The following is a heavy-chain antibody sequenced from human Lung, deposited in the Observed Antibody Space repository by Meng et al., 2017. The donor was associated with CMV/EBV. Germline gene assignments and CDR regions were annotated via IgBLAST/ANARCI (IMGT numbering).Heavy chain of an antibody. CDR3: ARSITIFQIDY. Sequence: ASVKVSCKGSDYNFASYGITWVRQAPGQGLEWMGWINTYNGNTKYAQKFQDRVIMTTDRSTRTAYMELRSLRSDDTAVYYCARSITIFQIDYWGQGTLVTVYS. CDR2: INTYNGNT. D-gene: IGHD3-9*01. CDR1: DYNFASYG. V-gene: IGHV1-18*01. J-gene: IGHJ4*02.